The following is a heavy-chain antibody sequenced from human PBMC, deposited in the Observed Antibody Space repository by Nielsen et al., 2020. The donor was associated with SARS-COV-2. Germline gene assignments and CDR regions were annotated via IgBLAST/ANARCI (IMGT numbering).Heavy chain of an antibody. Sequence: GESLKISCAASGFTFSSYAMSWVRQAPGKGLEWVSAISGSGGSTYYADSVKGRFTISRDNSKNTLYLQMNSLRAEDTAVYYCAGEWDYDFWSGYYNDYWGQGTLVTVSS. V-gene: IGHV3-23*01. CDR3: AGEWDYDFWSGYYNDY. J-gene: IGHJ4*02. CDR2: ISGSGGST. CDR1: GFTFSSYA. D-gene: IGHD3-3*01.